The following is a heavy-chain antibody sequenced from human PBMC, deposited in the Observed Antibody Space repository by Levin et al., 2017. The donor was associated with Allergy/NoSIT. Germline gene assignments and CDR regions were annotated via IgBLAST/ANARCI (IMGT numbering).Heavy chain of an antibody. CDR2: ISGSGGST. D-gene: IGHD6-19*01. J-gene: IGHJ1*01. CDR1: GFTFSSYA. CDR3: ATSSGWYVGREEYFQH. V-gene: IGHV3-23*01. Sequence: RPGGSLRLSCAASGFTFSSYAMSWVRQAPGKGLEWVSAISGSGGSTYYADSVKGRFTISRDNSKNTLYLQMNSLRAEDTAVYYCATSSGWYVGREEYFQHWGQGTLVTVSS.